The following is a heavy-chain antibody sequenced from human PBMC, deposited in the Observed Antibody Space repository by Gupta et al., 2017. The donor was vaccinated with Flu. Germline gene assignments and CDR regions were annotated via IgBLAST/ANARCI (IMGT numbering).Heavy chain of an antibody. CDR1: GFTFNSYE. J-gene: IGHJ3*02. V-gene: IGHV3-48*03. CDR2: INSGGSAI. D-gene: IGHD1-1*01. CDR3: ASETETSRRNAFDI. Sequence: EVQLVESGGGLVQPGGSLRLSCAASGFTFNSYEMNWVRQAPGKGLEWVSYINSGGSAINYADSGKGRFIISRDNAKNSLYLQINSLRAEDTAIYYCASETETSRRNAFDIWGQGKMVTVSS.